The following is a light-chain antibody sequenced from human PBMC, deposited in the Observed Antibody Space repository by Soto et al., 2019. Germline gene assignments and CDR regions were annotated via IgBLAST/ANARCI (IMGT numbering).Light chain of an antibody. CDR3: QQYNDWPPLT. CDR2: GAS. CDR1: QSVSSN. Sequence: EIVMTQSPATLSVSPGERATLSCRASQSVSSNLAWYQQKPGQAPRLLIHGASTRATGIPARFSGSGSGTEFTLTISSLQSEDFAVYYCQQYNDWPPLTVGGGTKVEIK. J-gene: IGKJ4*01. V-gene: IGKV3-15*01.